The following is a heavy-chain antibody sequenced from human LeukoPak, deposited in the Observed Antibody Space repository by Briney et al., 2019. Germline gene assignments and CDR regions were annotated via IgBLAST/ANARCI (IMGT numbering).Heavy chain of an antibody. D-gene: IGHD6-19*01. CDR3: ARHPGIAVAGYYYYYYGMDV. V-gene: IGHV3-33*01. Sequence: GGSLRLSCAASGFTFSSYGMPWVRQAPGKGLEWVAVIWYDGSNKYYADSVKGRFAISRDNSKNTLYLQMNSLRAEDMAVYYCARHPGIAVAGYYYYYYGMDVWGQGTTVTVSS. CDR1: GFTFSSYG. CDR2: IWYDGSNK. J-gene: IGHJ6*02.